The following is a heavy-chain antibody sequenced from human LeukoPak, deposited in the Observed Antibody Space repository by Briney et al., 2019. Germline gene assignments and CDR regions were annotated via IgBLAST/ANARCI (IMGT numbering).Heavy chain of an antibody. D-gene: IGHD5-18*01. CDR1: GFIFSTYD. CDR3: VRAPTSLPGTADR. V-gene: IGHV3-13*04. CDR2: IGTGGDT. Sequence: GGSLRLSCAASGFIFSTYDMHWVRQPTGKGLEWVSAIGTGGDTYYPDSVKGRFIISRENGRNSLYLEMNSVRAGDTAVYYCVRAPTSLPGTADRWGQGTLVTVSS. J-gene: IGHJ5*02.